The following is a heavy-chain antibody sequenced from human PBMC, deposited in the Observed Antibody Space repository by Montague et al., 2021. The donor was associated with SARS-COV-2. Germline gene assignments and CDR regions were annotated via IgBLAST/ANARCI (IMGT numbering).Heavy chain of an antibody. V-gene: IGHV4-38-2*02. J-gene: IGHJ3*02. CDR2: IYHSGTT. Sequence: SETLSLTCTVSGFSIGSGDYWGWVRQLPGKGLEWIGSIYHSGTTYYNPSLQSRLTMSIDTSTNQFSLRLTSVTAADTAVFFCVGEKAGGLRNVFDIWGQGTTVTVSS. CDR1: GFSIGSGDY. CDR3: VGEKAGGLRNVFDI.